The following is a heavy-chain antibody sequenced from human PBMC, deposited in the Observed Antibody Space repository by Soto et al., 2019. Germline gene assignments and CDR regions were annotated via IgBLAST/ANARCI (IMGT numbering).Heavy chain of an antibody. Sequence: SETLSLTCTVSGGSISSSSYYWGWIRQPPGKGLEWIGSIYYSGSTYYNPSLKSRVTISVDTSKNQFSLKLSSVTAADTAVYYCARRSSGYVNWFDPWGQGTLVTDSS. CDR2: IYYSGST. D-gene: IGHD5-12*01. J-gene: IGHJ5*02. CDR1: GGSISSSSYY. CDR3: ARRSSGYVNWFDP. V-gene: IGHV4-39*01.